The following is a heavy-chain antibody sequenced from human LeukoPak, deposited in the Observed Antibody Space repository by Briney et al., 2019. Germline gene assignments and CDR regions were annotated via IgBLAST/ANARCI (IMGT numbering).Heavy chain of an antibody. CDR3: ARHNFEYQLLYYMDV. V-gene: IGHV5-51*01. Sequence: GESLKISCKGSGYIFTSYWIGWVRLMPGKGLEWMGIIYPADSDTRYSPSFQGQVTISADKSISTAYLQWSSLKASDTAMYYCARHNFEYQLLYYMDVWGKGTTVTVSS. J-gene: IGHJ6*03. CDR1: GYIFTSYW. D-gene: IGHD2-2*01. CDR2: IYPADSDT.